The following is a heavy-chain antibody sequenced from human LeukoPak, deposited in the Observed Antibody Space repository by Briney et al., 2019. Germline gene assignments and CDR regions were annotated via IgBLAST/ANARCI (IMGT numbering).Heavy chain of an antibody. CDR3: AKDHYGTFDY. D-gene: IGHD3-16*01. Sequence: GGSLRLSCAASGFTFSSYGMHWVRQAPGKGLEGVAFIRCDGSNKYYADSVKGRFTISRDNSKNTLYLQMNSLRAEDTAVYYCAKDHYGTFDYWGQGTLVTVSS. V-gene: IGHV3-30*02. CDR1: GFTFSSYG. J-gene: IGHJ4*02. CDR2: IRCDGSNK.